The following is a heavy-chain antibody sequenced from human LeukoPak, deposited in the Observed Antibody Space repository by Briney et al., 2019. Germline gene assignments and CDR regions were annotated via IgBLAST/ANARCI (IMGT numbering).Heavy chain of an antibody. J-gene: IGHJ4*02. CDR3: AQKGGTDH. Sequence: GGSLRLSCAASGFTFSRFGMNWVRQAPGKGLEWISYISSSSSAIYYADSVKGRFTISRDNAKNSLYLQMSSLRDEDTAVYYCAQKGGTDHWGQGTLVTVSS. D-gene: IGHD2-15*01. V-gene: IGHV3-48*02. CDR2: ISSSSSAI. CDR1: GFTFSRFG.